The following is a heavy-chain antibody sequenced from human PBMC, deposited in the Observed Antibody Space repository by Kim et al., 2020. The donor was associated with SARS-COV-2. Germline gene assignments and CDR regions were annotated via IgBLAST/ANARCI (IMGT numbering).Heavy chain of an antibody. D-gene: IGHD1-26*01. V-gene: IGHV3-73*01. CDR3: SRQGATADY. CDR2: GT. J-gene: IGHJ4*02. Sequence: GTAHAAAVEGRFTIARDDSENTAYLQMNSLKTEDSAVYYCSRQGATADYWGQGTLVTVSS.